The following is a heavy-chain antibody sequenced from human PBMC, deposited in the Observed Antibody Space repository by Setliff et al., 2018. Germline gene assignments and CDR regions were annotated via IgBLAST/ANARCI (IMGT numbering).Heavy chain of an antibody. V-gene: IGHV4-61*09. J-gene: IGHJ4*02. CDR3: AREGHFPRGGNDLYYFDY. CDR2: IYTSGST. CDR1: GGSISSGSYY. D-gene: IGHD2-15*01. Sequence: ASETLSLTCTVSGGSISSGSYYWGWIRQPAGKGLEWIGHIYTSGSTNYNPSLKSRVTISVETSKNQFSLKLSSVTAADTAVYYCAREGHFPRGGNDLYYFDYWGQGTLVTVSS.